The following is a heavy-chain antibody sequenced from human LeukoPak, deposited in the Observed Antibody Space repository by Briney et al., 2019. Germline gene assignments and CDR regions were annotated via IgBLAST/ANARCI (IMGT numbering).Heavy chain of an antibody. V-gene: IGHV4-34*01. CDR3: ASGLRYSSGWYGY. J-gene: IGHJ4*02. Sequence: PSETLSLTCAVYGGSFSGYYWSWIRQPPGKGLEWIGEINHSGSTNYNPSLKSRVTISVDTSKNQFSLKLSSVTAADTAVYYCASGLRYSSGWYGYWGQGTLVTVSS. CDR2: INHSGST. CDR1: GGSFSGYY. D-gene: IGHD6-19*01.